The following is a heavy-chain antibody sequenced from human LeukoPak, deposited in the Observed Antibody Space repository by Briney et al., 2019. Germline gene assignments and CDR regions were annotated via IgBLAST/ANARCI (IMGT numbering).Heavy chain of an antibody. CDR1: GGSISSSSHY. CDR3: ARNRYYYGSGTYGVPNWFDP. D-gene: IGHD3-10*01. V-gene: IGHV4-39*01. CDR2: ISYSGST. J-gene: IGHJ5*02. Sequence: SETLSLTCTVSGGSISSSSHYWGWIRQPPGKGLEWIGSISYSGSTYYNPSLEGRVTILVDTSKNQFSLKLSSVTAADTAVYYCARNRYYYGSGTYGVPNWFDPWGQGTLVTVSS.